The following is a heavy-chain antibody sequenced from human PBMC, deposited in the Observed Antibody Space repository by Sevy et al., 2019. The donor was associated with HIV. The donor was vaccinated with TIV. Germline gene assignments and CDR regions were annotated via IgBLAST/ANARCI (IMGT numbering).Heavy chain of an antibody. J-gene: IGHJ4*02. CDR1: GFTFSSYG. CDR2: IWYDESNK. CDR3: ARDGEYCTNGVCSWSLFDY. Sequence: GGSLRLSCAVSGFTFSSYGMHWVRQAPGKGLEWVAGIWYDESNKYYADSVKGRFTISRDNSKNTLYQQMNSLRAENTAVYYCARDGEYCTNGVCSWSLFDYWGQGTMVTVSP. V-gene: IGHV3-33*01. D-gene: IGHD2-8*01.